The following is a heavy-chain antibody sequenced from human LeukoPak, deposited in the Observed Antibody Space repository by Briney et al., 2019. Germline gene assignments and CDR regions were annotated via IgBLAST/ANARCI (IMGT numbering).Heavy chain of an antibody. CDR3: ARRGYYEEVDY. CDR1: GFTFSSYE. D-gene: IGHD3-22*01. CDR2: LSSSGSTI. Sequence: SGGSLRLSCAASGFTFSSYEMHWVRQAPGKGLEWVSYLSSSGSTIYYADSVEGRFTISRDNAKNSLYLQMNSLRAEDTAVYYCARRGYYEEVDYWGQGTLVTVSS. V-gene: IGHV3-48*03. J-gene: IGHJ4*02.